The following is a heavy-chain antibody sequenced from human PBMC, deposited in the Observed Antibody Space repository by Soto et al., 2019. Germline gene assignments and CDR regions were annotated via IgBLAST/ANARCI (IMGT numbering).Heavy chain of an antibody. D-gene: IGHD2-21*02. CDR1: GFTFSNYA. Sequence: EVQLLESGGGSIQPGGSLRLSCAASGFTFSNYAMTWVRQAPGKGLEWVSHISGSGGGADYADSVKGRFTISRDNSKNTLFLQMNDLRAEDTALYYCAKGRASDCPGCTQDYWGQGTLVTVSS. J-gene: IGHJ4*02. CDR3: AKGRASDCPGCTQDY. CDR2: ISGSGGGA. V-gene: IGHV3-23*01.